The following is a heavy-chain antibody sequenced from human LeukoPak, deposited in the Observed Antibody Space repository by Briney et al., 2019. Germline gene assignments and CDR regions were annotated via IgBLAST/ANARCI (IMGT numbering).Heavy chain of an antibody. J-gene: IGHJ3*02. CDR2: ISSSGSTI. Sequence: GGSLRLYCAASGFTFSSYEMNWVRQAPGKGLEWVSYISSSGSTIYYADSVKGRFTISRDNAKNSLYLQMNSLRAEDTAVYYCARDLKGRDLRAFDIWGQGTMVTVSS. D-gene: IGHD2-21*01. V-gene: IGHV3-48*03. CDR3: ARDLKGRDLRAFDI. CDR1: GFTFSSYE.